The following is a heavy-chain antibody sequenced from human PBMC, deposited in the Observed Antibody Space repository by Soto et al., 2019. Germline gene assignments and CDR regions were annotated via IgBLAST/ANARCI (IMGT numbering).Heavy chain of an antibody. CDR2: IYYSGST. CDR1: GGSISSYY. J-gene: IGHJ6*02. V-gene: IGHV4-59*01. Sequence: SETLSLTCTVSGGSISSYYWSWIRQPPGKGLEWIGYIYYSGSTNYNPSLKSRVTISVDTSKNQFSMKLSSVTAADTAVYYCARGNGIRSWYRHYYYDGMDVGGQGTTVAVYS. D-gene: IGHD6-13*01. CDR3: ARGNGIRSWYRHYYYDGMDV.